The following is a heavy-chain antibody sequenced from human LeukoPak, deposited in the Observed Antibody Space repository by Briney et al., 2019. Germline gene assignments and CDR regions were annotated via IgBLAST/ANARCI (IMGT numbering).Heavy chain of an antibody. J-gene: IGHJ6*02. Sequence: GGSLRLSCAASGFTFSSYGMHWVRQAPGKGLEWVAVISYDGSNKYYADSVKGRFTISRDNSKNTLYLQTNSLRAEDTAVYYCAKVKTGTTRYYYYYGMDVWGQGTTVTVSS. V-gene: IGHV3-30*18. D-gene: IGHD1-7*01. CDR3: AKVKTGTTRYYYYYGMDV. CDR1: GFTFSSYG. CDR2: ISYDGSNK.